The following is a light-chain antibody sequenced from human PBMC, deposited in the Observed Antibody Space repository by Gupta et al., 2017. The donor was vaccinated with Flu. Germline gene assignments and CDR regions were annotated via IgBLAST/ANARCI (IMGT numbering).Light chain of an antibody. V-gene: IGKV3-20*01. Sequence: LSLAPVKSTTIPSRASHSVSSNYLAWYQQKPGQAPRLLIYGASTRASDIPDRFSGSGSGTDFTLTISSLEPDDSAVCCCQQYGNSPQTFGQGTKVEIK. CDR1: HSVSSNY. CDR2: GAS. J-gene: IGKJ1*01. CDR3: QQYGNSPQT.